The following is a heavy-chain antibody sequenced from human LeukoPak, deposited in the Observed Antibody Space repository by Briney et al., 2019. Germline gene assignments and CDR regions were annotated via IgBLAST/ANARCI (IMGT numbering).Heavy chain of an antibody. CDR1: GFTFSTYA. J-gene: IGHJ4*02. V-gene: IGHV3-23*01. Sequence: GGSLRLSCAASGFTFSTYAMTWVRQAPGKGLEWVSSITSSGDRTSYADSVKGRFTISRDNAKNSLYLQMNSLRAEDTAVYYCAREIAVAGTCFDYWGQGTLVTVSS. D-gene: IGHD6-19*01. CDR3: AREIAVAGTCFDY. CDR2: ITSSGDRT.